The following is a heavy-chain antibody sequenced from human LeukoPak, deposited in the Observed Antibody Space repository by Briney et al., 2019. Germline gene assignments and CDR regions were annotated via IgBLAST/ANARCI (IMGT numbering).Heavy chain of an antibody. V-gene: IGHV3-23*01. Sequence: TGASLRLSCAASGFTFSSYAMSWVRQAPGKGLEWVSAISGSGGSTYYADSVKGRFTISRDNSKNTLYLQMNSLRAEDTAVYYCAKDRENSRGWYGGFDYWGQGTLVTVSS. CDR2: ISGSGGST. CDR1: GFTFSSYA. D-gene: IGHD6-19*01. CDR3: AKDRENSRGWYGGFDY. J-gene: IGHJ4*02.